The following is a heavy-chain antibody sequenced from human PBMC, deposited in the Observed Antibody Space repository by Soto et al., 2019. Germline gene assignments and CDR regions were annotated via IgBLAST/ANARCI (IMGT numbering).Heavy chain of an antibody. CDR2: INEDSTYI. CDR1: GFAFNTYS. V-gene: IGHV3-21*02. CDR3: VRDLGRYFRSGYMDL. D-gene: IGHD3-9*01. J-gene: IGHJ6*03. Sequence: EVQLVESGGGLVKPGGSLRLSCTASGFAFNTYSMNWVRQAPGKGLEWVSSINEDSTYIYYADSLRGRITISRDNAKESLFLQMNSLRPDDRAVYYCVRDLGRYFRSGYMDLWGDGATVTVSS.